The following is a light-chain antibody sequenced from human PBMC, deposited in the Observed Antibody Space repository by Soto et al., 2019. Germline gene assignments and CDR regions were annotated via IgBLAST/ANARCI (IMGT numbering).Light chain of an antibody. CDR1: QGISNY. V-gene: IGKV1-27*01. Sequence: DIQMTQSPSSLSASVGDRVTITCRASQGISNYLAWYQQKPGKVPKLLLYAASTLQSGVPSRFSGSGSGTEFTLTISSLQPEDVATYYCQKYNSAPPWTFGQGTKVEIK. J-gene: IGKJ1*01. CDR2: AAS. CDR3: QKYNSAPPWT.